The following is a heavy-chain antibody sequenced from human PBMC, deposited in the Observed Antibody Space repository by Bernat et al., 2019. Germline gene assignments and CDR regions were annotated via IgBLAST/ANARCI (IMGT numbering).Heavy chain of an antibody. J-gene: IGHJ4*02. CDR1: GFTFSSYA. CDR3: AKDRVGWELLPFDY. V-gene: IGHV3-64D*06. Sequence: EVQLVESGGGLVQPGGSLRLSCSASGFTFSSYAMHWVRQAPGKGLEYVSAISSNGGSTYYADSVKGRFTISRDNSKNTLYLQMSSLRAEDTAVYYCAKDRVGWELLPFDYWGQGTLVTVSS. CDR2: ISSNGGST. D-gene: IGHD1-26*01.